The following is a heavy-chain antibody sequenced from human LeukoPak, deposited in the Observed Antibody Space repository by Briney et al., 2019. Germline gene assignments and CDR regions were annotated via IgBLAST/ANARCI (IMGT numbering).Heavy chain of an antibody. CDR2: IYSGGST. CDR1: GFTVRSNY. Sequence: GGSLRLSCTASGFTVRSNYMSWVRQAPGKGLEWVSVIYSGGSTYYADSVKGRFTISRDNSKNTLYLQMNSLRAEDTAVYYCARSRGLSYFDYWGQGTLVTVSS. V-gene: IGHV3-53*01. CDR3: ARSRGLSYFDY. D-gene: IGHD3-10*01. J-gene: IGHJ4*02.